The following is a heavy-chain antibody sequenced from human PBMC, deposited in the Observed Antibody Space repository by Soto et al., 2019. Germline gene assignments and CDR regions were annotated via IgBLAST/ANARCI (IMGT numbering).Heavy chain of an antibody. CDR3: ARGDATKIVVTTYYAMDV. CDR1: GGRLSNYG. D-gene: IGHD3-22*01. J-gene: IGHJ6*02. Sequence: QVQLVQSGAEVKKPGSSVKVSCKASGGRLSNYGISWVRQAPVLGLEWMGAIIPVFGTPNYAQKFQDRVTITADESTTTVYMEVRSLTSEDTAVYYCARGDATKIVVTTYYAMDVWGQGTTVTVSS. CDR2: IIPVFGTP. V-gene: IGHV1-69*12.